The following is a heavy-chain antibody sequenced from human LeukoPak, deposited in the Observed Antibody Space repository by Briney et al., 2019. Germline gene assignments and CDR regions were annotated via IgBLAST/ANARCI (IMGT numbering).Heavy chain of an antibody. V-gene: IGHV3-23*01. J-gene: IGHJ4*02. D-gene: IGHD6-19*01. CDR2: ISDSGSLT. CDR3: AKDARRTNGWYFFDY. CDR1: GFTFSSYA. Sequence: GGSLRLSCAASGFTFSSYALNWVRQAPGKGLEWVSVISDSGSLTYYADSVKGRFTISRDNSKNTLFLQMNSLRAEDTAVYYCAKDARRTNGWYFFDYWGQGTLVTVSS.